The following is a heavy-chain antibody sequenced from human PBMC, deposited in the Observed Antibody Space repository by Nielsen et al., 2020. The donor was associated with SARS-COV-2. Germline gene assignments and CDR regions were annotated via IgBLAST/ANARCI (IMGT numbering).Heavy chain of an antibody. V-gene: IGHV3-21*01. D-gene: IGHD3-10*01. CDR2: ISSSSSYI. Sequence: WIRQPPGKGLEWVSSISSSSSYIYYADSVKGRFTISRDNAKNSLYLQMNSLRAEDTAVYYCARGSLLWFGELFGPSSNYYYGMDVWGQGTTVTVSS. J-gene: IGHJ6*02. CDR3: ARGSLLWFGELFGPSSNYYYGMDV.